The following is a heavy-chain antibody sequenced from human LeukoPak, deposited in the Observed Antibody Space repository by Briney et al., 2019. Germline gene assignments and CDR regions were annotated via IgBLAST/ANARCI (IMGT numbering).Heavy chain of an antibody. CDR1: GGTFSSYA. Sequence: GASVKVSCKASGGTFSSYAISWVRQAPGQGLEWMGGIIPIFGTADYAQKFQGRVTITADESTSTAYMELSSLRSGDTAVYYCARDPCSSTSCYSNWFDPWGQGTLVTVSS. D-gene: IGHD2-2*01. V-gene: IGHV1-69*13. CDR2: IIPIFGTA. CDR3: ARDPCSSTSCYSNWFDP. J-gene: IGHJ5*02.